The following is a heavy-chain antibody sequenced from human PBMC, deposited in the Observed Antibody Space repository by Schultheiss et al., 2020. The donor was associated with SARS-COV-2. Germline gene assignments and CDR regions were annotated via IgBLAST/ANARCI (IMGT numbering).Heavy chain of an antibody. D-gene: IGHD3-16*01. J-gene: IGHJ4*02. V-gene: IGHV4-34*01. CDR2: IYHSGST. CDR3: ARGVKFGGTRLDY. CDR1: GGSVTSSY. Sequence: SETLSLSCSVSGGSVTSSYWSWVRQPPGKGLEWIGEIYHSGSTNYNPSLKSRVTISVDTSKNQFSLKLSSVTDADTAVYYCARGVKFGGTRLDYWGQGTLVTVSS.